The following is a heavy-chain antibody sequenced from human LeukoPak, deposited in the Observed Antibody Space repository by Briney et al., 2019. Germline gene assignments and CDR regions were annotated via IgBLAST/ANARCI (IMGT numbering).Heavy chain of an antibody. J-gene: IGHJ4*02. CDR1: GGSISSYY. D-gene: IGHD6-13*01. Sequence: SETLSLTCTVSGGSISSYYWSWIRQPPGKGLEWIGYIYYSGSTNYNPSLKSRVTISVDTSKNHFSLKLSSVTAADTAVYYCARHAKIGGYGSSLVLIDYWGEGTLVTVSS. CDR3: ARHAKIGGYGSSLVLIDY. CDR2: IYYSGST. V-gene: IGHV4-59*08.